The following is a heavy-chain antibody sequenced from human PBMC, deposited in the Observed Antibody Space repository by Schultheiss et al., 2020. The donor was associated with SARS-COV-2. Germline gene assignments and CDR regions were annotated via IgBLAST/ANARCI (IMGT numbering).Heavy chain of an antibody. V-gene: IGHV4-59*01. CDR2: IYYSGST. D-gene: IGHD3-10*01. Sequence: SETLSLTCTVSGGSISSYYWSWIRQPPGKGLEWIGYIYYSGSTYYNPSLKSRVTISVDTSKNQFSLKLSSVTAADTAVYYCARVVVRGVIISHWGQGTLVTVSS. CDR3: ARVVVRGVIISH. CDR1: GGSISSYY. J-gene: IGHJ4*02.